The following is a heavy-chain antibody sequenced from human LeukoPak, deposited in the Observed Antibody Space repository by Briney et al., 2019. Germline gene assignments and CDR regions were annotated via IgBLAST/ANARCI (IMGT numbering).Heavy chain of an antibody. J-gene: IGHJ4*02. CDR2: IKEDGSEK. CDR1: GFNFSIYS. CDR3: ARGVWFGESLGSGADY. Sequence: PGGSLRLSCAASGFNFSIYSMNWVRQAPGKGLEWVANIKEDGSEKFYVDSVKGRFTISRDNAKNSLYLQMNSLRVEDTGVYYCARGVWFGESLGSGADYWGQGTQVTVSS. D-gene: IGHD3-10*01. V-gene: IGHV3-7*01.